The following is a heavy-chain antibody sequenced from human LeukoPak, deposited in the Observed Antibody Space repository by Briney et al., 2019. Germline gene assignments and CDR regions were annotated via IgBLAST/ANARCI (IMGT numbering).Heavy chain of an antibody. CDR1: GFTFSDYW. D-gene: IGHD2-15*01. CDR3: GFRGGCLQYYFDY. CDR2: IKQDGSEK. V-gene: IGHV3-7*01. Sequence: GGSLRLSCAASGFTFSDYWMSWVRQAPGKGLEWVSHIKQDGSEKDYVDSVKGRFTISRDNTKTSLYLQMNSRRAEDTALYYCGFRGGCLQYYFDYWGQGTLVTGSS. J-gene: IGHJ4*02.